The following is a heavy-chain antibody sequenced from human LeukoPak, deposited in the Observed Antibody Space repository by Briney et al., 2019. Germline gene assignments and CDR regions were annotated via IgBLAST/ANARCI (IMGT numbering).Heavy chain of an antibody. CDR2: IIPIFGTA. D-gene: IGHD1-26*01. Sequence: GASVKVSCKASGGTFSSYAISWVRQAPGQGLEWMGGIIPIFGTANYAQKFQGRVTITADESTSTAYMELSSLRSEDTAVYYCARDMGGVGATRGYFDYWGQGTLVAVSS. CDR3: ARDMGGVGATRGYFDY. V-gene: IGHV1-69*13. CDR1: GGTFSSYA. J-gene: IGHJ4*02.